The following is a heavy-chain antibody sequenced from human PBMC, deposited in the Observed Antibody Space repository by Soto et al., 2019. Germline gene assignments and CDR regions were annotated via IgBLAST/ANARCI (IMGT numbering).Heavy chain of an antibody. V-gene: IGHV1-69*01. CDR2: IIPIFGTA. D-gene: IGHD6-19*01. Sequence: QVQLVQSGAEVKKPGSSVKVSCKASGGTFSSYAISWVRQAPGQGLEWMGGIIPIFGTAYYAQKFQGRVTITADESTSTAYMELSSLRSEDTAVYYCARDRKRKYSSGWYNYYYYGMDVWGQGTTVTVSS. CDR3: ARDRKRKYSSGWYNYYYYGMDV. J-gene: IGHJ6*02. CDR1: GGTFSSYA.